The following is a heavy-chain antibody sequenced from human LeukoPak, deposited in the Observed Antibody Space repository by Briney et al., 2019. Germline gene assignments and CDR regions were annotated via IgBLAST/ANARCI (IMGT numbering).Heavy chain of an antibody. J-gene: IGHJ4*02. CDR3: ARAGVGAIYYFDY. CDR2: IWYDGSDK. V-gene: IGHV3-33*01. CDR1: GFTFSNYG. Sequence: GGSLRLSCAASGFTFSNYGMHWVRQAPGKGLEWVALIWYDGSDKYYADSARGRFTISRDNSKNTLYLQMKSLRVEDTAVYYCARAGVGAIYYFDYWGQGTLVTVSS. D-gene: IGHD1-26*01.